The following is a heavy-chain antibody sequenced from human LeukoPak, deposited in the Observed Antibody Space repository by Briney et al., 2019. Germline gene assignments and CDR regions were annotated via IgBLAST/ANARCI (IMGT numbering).Heavy chain of an antibody. CDR3: ARRRRYYGSSNKAWFDP. Sequence: PSETLSLTCTVSGGSISSSSYYWGWIRQPPGKGLEWIGSIYYSGSTYYNPSLKSRVTISVDTSKNQFSLKLSSVTAADTAVYYCARRRRYYGSSNKAWFDPWGQGTLVTVSS. CDR2: IYYSGST. V-gene: IGHV4-39*01. J-gene: IGHJ5*02. CDR1: GGSISSSSYY. D-gene: IGHD3-10*01.